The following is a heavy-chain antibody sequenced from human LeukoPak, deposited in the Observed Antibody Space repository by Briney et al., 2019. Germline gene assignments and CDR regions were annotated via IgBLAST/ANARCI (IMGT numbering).Heavy chain of an antibody. Sequence: SETLSLTCTVSGGSISSYYWSWIRQPPGKGLEWIGYIYYSGSTNYNPSLKSRVTISVDTSKNQFSLKLSSVTAADTAVYYCARARSRGYCSSTSCYYFDYWGQGTLVTVSS. CDR2: IYYSGST. D-gene: IGHD2-2*01. CDR1: GGSISSYY. CDR3: ARARSRGYCSSTSCYYFDY. V-gene: IGHV4-59*01. J-gene: IGHJ4*02.